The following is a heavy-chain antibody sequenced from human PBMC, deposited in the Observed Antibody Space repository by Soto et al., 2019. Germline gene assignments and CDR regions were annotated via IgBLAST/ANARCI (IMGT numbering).Heavy chain of an antibody. CDR2: ISAYNGNT. CDR3: ARDLTAMVTGDWFDP. V-gene: IGHV1-18*01. CDR1: GYTFTSYG. Sequence: ASVKVSCKASGYTFTSYGISWVRQAPGQGLEWMGWISAYNGNTNYAQKLQGRVTMTTDTSTSTAYMELRSLRSDDTAVYYCARDLTAMVTGDWFDPWGQGTLVTVS. J-gene: IGHJ5*02. D-gene: IGHD5-18*01.